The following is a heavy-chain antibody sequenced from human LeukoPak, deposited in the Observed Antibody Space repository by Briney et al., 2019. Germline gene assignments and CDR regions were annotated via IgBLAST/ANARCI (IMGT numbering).Heavy chain of an antibody. V-gene: IGHV4-30-4*01. J-gene: IGHJ4*02. CDR1: GGSISSGDYY. Sequence: PSQTLSLTCTVSGGSISSGDYYWSWIRQPPGKGLEWIGYIYYSGSTYYNPSLKSRVTISVDTSKNQFSLKLSSVTAADTAVYYRARGRYYDSSGYYKAFDYWGQGTLVTVSS. D-gene: IGHD3-22*01. CDR2: IYYSGST. CDR3: ARGRYYDSSGYYKAFDY.